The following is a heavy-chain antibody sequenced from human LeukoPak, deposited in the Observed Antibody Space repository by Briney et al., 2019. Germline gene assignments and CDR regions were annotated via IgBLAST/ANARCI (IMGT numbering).Heavy chain of an antibody. CDR3: ARARYSYGYFDY. CDR2: IYYSGST. CDR1: GGSINNYY. J-gene: IGHJ4*02. V-gene: IGHV4-59*01. D-gene: IGHD5-18*01. Sequence: SETLSLTCAVSGGSINNYYWSWIRQPPGKGLEWIAYIYYSGSTNYNPSLKSRVTISVDTSKNQFSLKVSSVTAADTAVYYCARARYSYGYFDYWGQGSLVTVSS.